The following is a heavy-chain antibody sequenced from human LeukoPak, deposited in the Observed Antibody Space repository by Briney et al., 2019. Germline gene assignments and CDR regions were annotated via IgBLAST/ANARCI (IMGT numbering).Heavy chain of an antibody. CDR1: GYTFTGYY. J-gene: IGHJ4*02. CDR2: INPNSGGT. CDR3: ASGLARYSYVRENTDY. V-gene: IGHV1-2*06. D-gene: IGHD5-18*01. Sequence: GASVKVSCKASGYTFTGYYMHWVRQAPGQGLEWMGRINPNSGGTNYAQKFQGRVTMTRDTSISTAYMELSRLRSDDTAVYYCASGLARYSYVRENTDYWGQGTLVTVSS.